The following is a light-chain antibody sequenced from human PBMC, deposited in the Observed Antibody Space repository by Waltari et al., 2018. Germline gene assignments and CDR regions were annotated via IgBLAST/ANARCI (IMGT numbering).Light chain of an antibody. CDR2: DVS. J-gene: IGLJ3*02. CDR3: SSYTSISACVL. Sequence: QSALTPPASVSGSPGQSITISCTGTSSDVGGYDYVSWYQQHPGKAPKLMICDVSNRPSGVSNRFSGSKSGNTASLTISGLQAEDEADYYCSSYTSISACVLFGGGTKLTVL. V-gene: IGLV2-14*03. CDR1: SSDVGGYDY.